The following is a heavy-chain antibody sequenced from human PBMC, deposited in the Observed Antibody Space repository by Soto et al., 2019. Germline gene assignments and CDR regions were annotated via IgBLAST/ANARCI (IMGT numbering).Heavy chain of an antibody. CDR1: GGSISSSSYY. D-gene: IGHD6-6*01. J-gene: IGHJ6*02. Sequence: SETLSLTCTVSGGSISSSSYYWGWIRQPPGKGLEWIGSIYYSGSTYYNPSLKSRVTISVDTSKNQFSLKLSSVTAADTAVYYCAREVSGSSEGYYYYYYGMDVWGQGTTVTVSS. CDR3: AREVSGSSEGYYYYYYGMDV. V-gene: IGHV4-39*02. CDR2: IYYSGST.